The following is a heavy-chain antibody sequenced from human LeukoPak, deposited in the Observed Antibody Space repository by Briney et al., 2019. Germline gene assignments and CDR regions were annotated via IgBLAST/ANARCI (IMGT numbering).Heavy chain of an antibody. D-gene: IGHD3-16*02. J-gene: IGHJ4*02. CDR3: ARDLVFGGVIVKAYYFDY. V-gene: IGHV3-48*04. CDR2: ITSGGTTI. CDR1: GFTFRTYN. Sequence: GGSLRLSCAASGFTFRTYNMNWVRQAPGKGLEWVSYITSGGTTIYYADSVKGRFTISRDNAKNSLYLQMNSLRAEDTAVYYCARDLVFGGVIVKAYYFDYWGQGTLVTVSS.